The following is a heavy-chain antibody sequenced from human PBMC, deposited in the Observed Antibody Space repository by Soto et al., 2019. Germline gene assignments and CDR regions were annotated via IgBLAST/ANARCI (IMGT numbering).Heavy chain of an antibody. CDR2: IYYSGST. V-gene: IGHV4-61*01. Sequence: SETLSLTCTVSGGSVSSGSYYWSWIRQPPGKGLEWIGYIYYSGSTNYNPSLKSRVTISVDTSKNQFSLKLSSVTAADTAVYYCARGEVEMATIYYYYYGMDVWGQGTTVTVSS. CDR3: ARGEVEMATIYYYYYGMDV. D-gene: IGHD5-12*01. CDR1: GGSVSSGSYY. J-gene: IGHJ6*02.